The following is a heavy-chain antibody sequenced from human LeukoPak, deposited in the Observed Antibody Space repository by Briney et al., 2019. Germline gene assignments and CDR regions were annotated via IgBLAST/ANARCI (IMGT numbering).Heavy chain of an antibody. D-gene: IGHD1-26*01. CDR1: GGSISSSSYY. J-gene: IGHJ4*02. CDR3: ARHRGSYPFDY. CDR2: IYYSGST. V-gene: IGHV4-39*01. Sequence: SETLSLXCTVSGGSISSSSYYWGWIRQPPEKGLEWIGSIYYSGSTYYNPSLKSRVTISVDTSKNQFSLKLSSVTAADTAVYYCARHRGSYPFDYWGQGTLVTVSS.